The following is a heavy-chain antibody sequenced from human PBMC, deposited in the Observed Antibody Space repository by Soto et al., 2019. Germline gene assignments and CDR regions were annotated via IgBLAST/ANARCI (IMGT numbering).Heavy chain of an antibody. V-gene: IGHV3-11*04. Sequence: PGGSLKLSCAASGFTFSDYYMSWIRQAPGKGLEWVSYISSSGSTIYYADSVKGRFTISRDNAKNSLYLQMNSLGAEDTAVYYCARDFVVGGPTINYYYGMDVWGQGTTVTVSS. D-gene: IGHD1-26*01. J-gene: IGHJ6*02. CDR2: ISSSGSTI. CDR1: GFTFSDYY. CDR3: ARDFVVGGPTINYYYGMDV.